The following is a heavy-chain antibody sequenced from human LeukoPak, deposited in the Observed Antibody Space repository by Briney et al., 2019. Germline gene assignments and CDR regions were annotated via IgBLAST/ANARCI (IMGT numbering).Heavy chain of an antibody. CDR3: ARGRDYDILTGPRYYFDY. V-gene: IGHV4-4*07. Sequence: SETLSLTCTVSGGSISSYYWSWIRQPAGKGLEWIGRIYTSGSTNYNPSLKSRVTMSVDTSKNQFSLKLSSVTAADTAVYYCARGRDYDILTGPRYYFDYWGQGTLVTVSS. J-gene: IGHJ4*02. CDR1: GGSISSYY. D-gene: IGHD3-9*01. CDR2: IYTSGST.